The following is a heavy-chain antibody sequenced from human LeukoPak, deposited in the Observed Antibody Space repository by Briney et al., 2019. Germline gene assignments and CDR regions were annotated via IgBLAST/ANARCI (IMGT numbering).Heavy chain of an antibody. D-gene: IGHD4-17*01. CDR3: ARDNVDYGDYGWFDP. CDR2: IIPIFGTA. Sequence: GASVKVSCKASGGTFSSYAISWVRQAPGQGLEWMGGIIPIFGTANYAQKFQGRVTITADKSTSTAYMELSSLRSEDTAVYYCARDNVDYGDYGWFDPWGQGTLVTVSS. CDR1: GGTFSSYA. J-gene: IGHJ5*02. V-gene: IGHV1-69*06.